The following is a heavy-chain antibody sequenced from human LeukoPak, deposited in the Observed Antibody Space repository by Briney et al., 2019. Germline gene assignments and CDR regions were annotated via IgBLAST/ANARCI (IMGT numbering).Heavy chain of an antibody. J-gene: IGHJ4*02. CDR1: GYTFSKYG. CDR2: ISGYNAYT. CDR3: ARDRRLDYQLPADN. V-gene: IGHV1-18*01. Sequence: ASVKVSCKASGYTFSKYGISWVRQAPGQGLEWMGWISGYNAYTHYAQKLQGRVTMTTDTSTSTAYMELKSLRSDDTAVYYCARDRRLDYQLPADNWGQGTLVTVSS. D-gene: IGHD2-2*01.